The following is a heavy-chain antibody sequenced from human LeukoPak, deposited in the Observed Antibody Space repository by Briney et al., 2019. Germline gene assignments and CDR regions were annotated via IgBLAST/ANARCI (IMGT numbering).Heavy chain of an antibody. CDR2: ISAYNGNT. V-gene: IGHV1-18*01. D-gene: IGHD3-16*02. CDR1: GYTFTSYG. CDR3: ASSNYYDYIWGSYRYDLGY. Sequence: ASVKVSCKASGYTFTSYGISWVRQAPGQGLEWMGWISAYNGNTNYAQKLQGRVTMTTDTSTSTAYMELRSLRSDDTAVYYCASSNYYDYIWGSYRYDLGYWGQGTLVTVSS. J-gene: IGHJ4*02.